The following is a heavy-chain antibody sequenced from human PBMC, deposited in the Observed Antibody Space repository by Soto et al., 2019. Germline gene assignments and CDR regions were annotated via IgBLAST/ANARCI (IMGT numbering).Heavy chain of an antibody. CDR3: ARDQDYYDSSGYYWDHYFDY. CDR1: GGSISSYY. V-gene: IGHV4-59*01. J-gene: IGHJ4*02. CDR2: IYYSGST. Sequence: TSETLSLTCTVSGGSISSYYWSWIRQPPGKGLEWIGYIYYSGSTNYNPSLKSRVTISVDTSKNQFSLKLSSVTAADTAVYYCARDQDYYDSSGYYWDHYFDYWGQGTLVTVSS. D-gene: IGHD3-22*01.